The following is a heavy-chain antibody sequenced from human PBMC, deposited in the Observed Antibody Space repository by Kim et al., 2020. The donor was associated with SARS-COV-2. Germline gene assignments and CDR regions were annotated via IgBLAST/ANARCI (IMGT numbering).Heavy chain of an antibody. CDR2: IYPGDSDT. J-gene: IGHJ6*02. Sequence: GESLKISCKGSGYSFTSYWIGWVRQMPGKGLEWMGIIYPGDSDTRYSPSFQGQVTISADKSISTAYLQWSSLKASDTAMYYCARQVHDVSRAYYYGSGSYSPCYGMDVWGQGTTVTVSS. D-gene: IGHD3-10*01. V-gene: IGHV5-51*01. CDR1: GYSFTSYW. CDR3: ARQVHDVSRAYYYGSGSYSPCYGMDV.